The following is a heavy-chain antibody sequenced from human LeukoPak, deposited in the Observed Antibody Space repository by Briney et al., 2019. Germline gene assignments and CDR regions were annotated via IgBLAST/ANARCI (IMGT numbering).Heavy chain of an antibody. V-gene: IGHV1-18*01. CDR1: GDTFTNYG. Sequence: GASVKVSCKASGDTFTNYGYNWVRQAPGQGLEWMGWISAYNGDTNYAQKFQGRLTMTTDTSARIAYMELRSLRSDDTAVYFCAREGSRSGGSRRLDYWGQGTLVTVSS. CDR3: AREGSRSGGSRRLDY. D-gene: IGHD2-15*01. J-gene: IGHJ4*02. CDR2: ISAYNGDT.